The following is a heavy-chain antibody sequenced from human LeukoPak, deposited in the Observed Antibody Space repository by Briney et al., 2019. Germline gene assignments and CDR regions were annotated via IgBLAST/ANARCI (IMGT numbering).Heavy chain of an antibody. CDR1: GFTFSSYA. D-gene: IGHD1-1*01. CDR2: VRGDGGST. Sequence: GGSLRLSCAASGFTFSSYAMSWVRQAPGKGLEWVSGVRGDGGSTYYADSVKGRFTISRDNSKNTLYLQVNSLRAEDTAVYYCAKGNVATTGPFDYWGQGTLVTVSS. J-gene: IGHJ4*02. CDR3: AKGNVATTGPFDY. V-gene: IGHV3-23*01.